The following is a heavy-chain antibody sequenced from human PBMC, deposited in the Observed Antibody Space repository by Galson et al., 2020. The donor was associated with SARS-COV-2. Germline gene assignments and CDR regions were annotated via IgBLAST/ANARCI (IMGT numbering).Heavy chain of an antibody. D-gene: IGHD6-13*01. CDR3: ARADSSSWYVVKY. Sequence: ASVKVSCKASGYSFTTYGISWVRQAPGQGLEWMGWTNTYNGDTKYPQKVQGRVNMTTDTSTSTVYMELRSLRSDDTAVYYCARADSSSWYVVKYWGQGTLVTVSS. V-gene: IGHV1-18*01. CDR1: GYSFTTYG. J-gene: IGHJ4*02. CDR2: TNTYNGDT.